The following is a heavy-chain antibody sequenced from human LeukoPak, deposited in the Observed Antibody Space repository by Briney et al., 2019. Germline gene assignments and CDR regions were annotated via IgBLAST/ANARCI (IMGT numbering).Heavy chain of an antibody. CDR3: AKGFYYYDSSGYDAFDI. J-gene: IGHJ3*02. CDR2: IRYDGNNK. Sequence: GGSLRLSCAASGFTFRSYGMHWVRQAPGKGLEWVAFIRYDGNNKYYADSVKGRFTISRDNSKNTLYLQMNSLRAEDTAVYYCAKGFYYYDSSGYDAFDIWGQGTMVTVSS. V-gene: IGHV3-30*02. D-gene: IGHD3-22*01. CDR1: GFTFRSYG.